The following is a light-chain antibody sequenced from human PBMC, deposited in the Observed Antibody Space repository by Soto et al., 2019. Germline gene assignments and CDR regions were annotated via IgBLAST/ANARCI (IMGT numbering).Light chain of an antibody. CDR1: SSDIGAYNF. J-gene: IGLJ2*01. Sequence: QSALTQPASVSGSPGQSITISCTGTSSDIGAYNFFSWYQQHPGKAPKLMLYDVNIRPSGVSNRFSGSKSGNTASLTISGLQAEDEADYYCTSWTTSTTMIFGGGTKLNVL. CDR2: DVN. V-gene: IGLV2-14*03. CDR3: TSWTTSTTMI.